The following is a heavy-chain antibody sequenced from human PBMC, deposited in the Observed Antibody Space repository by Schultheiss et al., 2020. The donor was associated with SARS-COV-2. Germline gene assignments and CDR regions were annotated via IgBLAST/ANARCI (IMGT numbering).Heavy chain of an antibody. D-gene: IGHD6-6*01. J-gene: IGHJ6*02. CDR2: IYTSGST. CDR3: ARAVSRSSSSYHYYGMDV. V-gene: IGHV4-4*07. CDR1: GGSISSYY. Sequence: SETLSLTCTVSGGSISSYYWSWIRQPAGKGLEWIGRIYTSGSTNYNPSLKSRVTMSVDTSKNQFSLKLTSVTAADTAVYYCARAVSRSSSSYHYYGMDVWGQGTTVTVSS.